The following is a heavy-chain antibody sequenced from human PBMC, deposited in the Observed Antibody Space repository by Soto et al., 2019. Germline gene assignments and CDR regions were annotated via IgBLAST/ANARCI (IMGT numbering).Heavy chain of an antibody. CDR1: GFTFSSYG. D-gene: IGHD5-18*01. CDR3: ARERGYSYGYVFDY. J-gene: IGHJ4*02. CDR2: IWYDGSNK. V-gene: IGHV3-33*01. Sequence: QVQLVESGGGVVQPGRSLRLSCAASGFTFSSYGMHWVRQAPGKGLEWVAVIWYDGSNKYYADSVKGRFTISRDNSKNTLYLQMNSLRAEDTAVYYCARERGYSYGYVFDYWGQGTLVTVS.